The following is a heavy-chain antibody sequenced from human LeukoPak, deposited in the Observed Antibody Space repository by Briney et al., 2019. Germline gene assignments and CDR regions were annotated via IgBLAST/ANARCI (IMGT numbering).Heavy chain of an antibody. Sequence: GGSLRLSCAASGFTFSSYAMSWVRQAPGKGLEWVSAISGSGGSTYYADSVKGRFTISRDNSKNTLYLQMNSLRAEDTPVYYCAKESRSYYDFWSGPEYFQHWGQGTLVTVSS. CDR2: ISGSGGST. D-gene: IGHD3-3*01. CDR1: GFTFSSYA. CDR3: AKESRSYYDFWSGPEYFQH. V-gene: IGHV3-23*01. J-gene: IGHJ1*01.